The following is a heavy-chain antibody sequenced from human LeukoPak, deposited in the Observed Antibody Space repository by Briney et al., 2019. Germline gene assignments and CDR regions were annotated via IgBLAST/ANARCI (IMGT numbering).Heavy chain of an antibody. J-gene: IGHJ6*02. CDR1: GFTFRSHS. Sequence: QSGGSLRLSCAASGFTFRSHSMSWVRQGPGKGLECVSYISSTSGTIYYADSVKGRFTISRDNAKNPLYLQMNSLREEDTAVYYCARDYCGMDVWGQGTTVTVSS. V-gene: IGHV3-48*02. CDR2: ISSTSGTI. CDR3: ARDYCGMDV.